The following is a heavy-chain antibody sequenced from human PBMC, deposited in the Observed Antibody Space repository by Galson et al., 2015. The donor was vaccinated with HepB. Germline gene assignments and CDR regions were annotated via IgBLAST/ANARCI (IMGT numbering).Heavy chain of an antibody. D-gene: IGHD2-21*02. CDR3: AKDPRYCGGDCYSSY. V-gene: IGHV3-23*01. CDR1: GFTFSSYA. J-gene: IGHJ4*02. CDR2: ISGSDGST. Sequence: SLRLSCAASGFTFSSYAMSWVRQAPGKGLEWVSTISGSDGSTYYADSVKGRFTISRDNSKNTLYLQMNSLRAEDTAVYYCAKDPRYCGGDCYSSYWGPGTLVTVSS.